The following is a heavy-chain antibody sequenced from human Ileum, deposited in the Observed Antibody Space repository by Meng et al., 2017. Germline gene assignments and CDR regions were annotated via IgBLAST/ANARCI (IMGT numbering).Heavy chain of an antibody. V-gene: IGHV4-38-2*02. CDR2: IYHSGTT. J-gene: IGHJ4*02. CDR3: TGGTGWFIDY. Sequence: LRLSCSVSGYSISSGYHWGWIRQPPGKGLEWIGTIYHSGTTYYNPSLKSRVTISQDTSKKQFSLMLNSVTAADTAVYFCTGGTGWFIDYWGQGTLVTVSS. D-gene: IGHD6-19*01. CDR1: GYSISSGYH.